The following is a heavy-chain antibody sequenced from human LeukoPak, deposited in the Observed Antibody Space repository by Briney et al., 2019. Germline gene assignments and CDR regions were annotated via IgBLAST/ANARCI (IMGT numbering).Heavy chain of an antibody. CDR2: IIPILGIA. J-gene: IGHJ5*02. Sequence: ASVKVSCKVSGYTLTELSMHWVRQAPGKGLEWMGRIIPILGIANYAQKFQGRVTITADKSTSTAYMELSSLRSEDTAVYYCARNTGIAVAGTRYNWFDPWGQGTLVTVSS. V-gene: IGHV1-69*02. CDR3: ARNTGIAVAGTRYNWFDP. D-gene: IGHD6-19*01. CDR1: GYTLTELS.